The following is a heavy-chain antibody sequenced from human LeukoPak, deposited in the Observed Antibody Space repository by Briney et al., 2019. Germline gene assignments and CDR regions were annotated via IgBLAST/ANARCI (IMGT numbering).Heavy chain of an antibody. CDR2: IYHSGST. Sequence: SETLSLTCAVSGGSISSSNWWNWVRQPPGKGLEWIGEIYHSGSTNYNPSLKSRVTILVDKSKNQFSLKLSSVTAADTAVYYCARDRQYYDSTGWFDPWGQGTLVTVSS. D-gene: IGHD3-22*01. V-gene: IGHV4-4*02. CDR1: GGSISSSNW. CDR3: ARDRQYYDSTGWFDP. J-gene: IGHJ5*02.